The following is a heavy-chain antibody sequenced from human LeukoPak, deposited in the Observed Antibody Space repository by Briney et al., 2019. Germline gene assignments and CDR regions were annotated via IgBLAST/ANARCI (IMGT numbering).Heavy chain of an antibody. Sequence: PSETLSLTCTVSGGSISSYCWNWIRQPPGKGLEWIGYIYYSGSTNYNPSLKSRVTISVDTSKNQFSLKLSSVTAADTAVYYCARTEVVPAAIGGFDIWGQGTMATVSS. J-gene: IGHJ3*02. V-gene: IGHV4-59*01. D-gene: IGHD2-2*01. CDR3: ARTEVVPAAIGGFDI. CDR2: IYYSGST. CDR1: GGSISSYC.